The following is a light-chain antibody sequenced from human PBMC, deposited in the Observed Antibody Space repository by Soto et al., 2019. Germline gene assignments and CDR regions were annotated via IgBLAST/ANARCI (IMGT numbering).Light chain of an antibody. CDR3: MQALQTPWT. CDR1: HSLLHSNGYNY. V-gene: IGKV2-28*01. Sequence: DIVMTQSPLSLPVTPGEPASISCRSSHSLLHSNGYNYLDWYLQKPGQSPQLLIYWGSNRASGVADRFSSSGSGTDFTLKISRVEAEDVGVYYCMQALQTPWTFGQGTKVAIK. J-gene: IGKJ1*01. CDR2: WGS.